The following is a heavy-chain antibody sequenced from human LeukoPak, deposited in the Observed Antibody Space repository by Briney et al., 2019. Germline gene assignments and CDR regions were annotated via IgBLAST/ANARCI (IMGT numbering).Heavy chain of an antibody. Sequence: ASMKVSCKASGYTFTGYYMHWARQAPGQGLEWMGWINPNSGGTNYAQKFQGRVTMTRDTSISTAYMELSRLRSDDTAVYYCATPYYDFWSGYRPPVPSFYGMDVWGQGTTVTVSS. CDR2: INPNSGGT. CDR1: GYTFTGYY. V-gene: IGHV1-2*02. D-gene: IGHD3-3*01. CDR3: ATPYYDFWSGYRPPVPSFYGMDV. J-gene: IGHJ6*02.